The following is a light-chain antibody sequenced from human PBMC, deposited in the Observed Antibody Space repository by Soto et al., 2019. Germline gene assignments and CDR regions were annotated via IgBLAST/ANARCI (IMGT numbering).Light chain of an antibody. CDR1: SSDVGNYNY. V-gene: IGLV2-14*03. CDR3: SSYTSSSTVV. CDR2: DVS. J-gene: IGLJ2*01. Sequence: QSALTQPASVSGSPGQSITISCIGTSSDVGNYNYVSWYQHHPGKAPKLMIYDVSNRPSGVSNRFSGSKSGNTASLTISGLQAEDEADYYCSSYTSSSTVVFGGGTKLTV.